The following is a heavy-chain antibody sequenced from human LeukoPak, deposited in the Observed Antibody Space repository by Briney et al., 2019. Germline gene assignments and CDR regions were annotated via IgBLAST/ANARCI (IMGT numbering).Heavy chain of an antibody. J-gene: IGHJ5*02. CDR1: GGSISSGGYY. D-gene: IGHD6-13*01. CDR2: IYYSGST. CDR3: ARDSSSFNWFDP. Sequence: SETLSLTCTVSGGSISSGGYYWSWIRQHPGKGLEWIGYIYYSGSTYYNPSLKSRVTISVDKSKNQFSLKLSSVTAADTAVYYCARDSSSFNWFDPWGQGTLVTVSS. V-gene: IGHV4-31*03.